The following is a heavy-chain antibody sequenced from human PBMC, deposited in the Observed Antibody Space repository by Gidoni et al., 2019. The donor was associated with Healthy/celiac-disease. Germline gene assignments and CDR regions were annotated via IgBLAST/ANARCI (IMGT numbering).Heavy chain of an antibody. CDR1: GLTFDDYA. CDR3: AKDIRRLGEVATIFDY. V-gene: IGHV3-9*01. J-gene: IGHJ4*02. CDR2: ISWKSGSI. Sequence: EVQLVESGGGLVQPGRSLRLSCAASGLTFDDYAMHWVRQAPGKGLEWVSGISWKSGSIGYADSVMGRFTISRDNAKHSLYLQMNSLRAEDTALYYCAKDIRRLGEVATIFDYWGQGTLVTVSS. D-gene: IGHD5-12*01.